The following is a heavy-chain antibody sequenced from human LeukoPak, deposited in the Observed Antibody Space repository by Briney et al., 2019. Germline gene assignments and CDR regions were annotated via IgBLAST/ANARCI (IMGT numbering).Heavy chain of an antibody. CDR1: GFTFSSYG. CDR2: IWYDGSNK. CDR3: AKDYWQGELLDDDAFDI. Sequence: PERSLRLSCAASGFTFSSYGMHWVRQAPGKGLEWVAVIWYDGSNKYYADSVKGRFTISRDNSKNTLYLQMNSLRAEDTAVYYCAKDYWQGELLDDDAFDIWGQGTMVTVSS. V-gene: IGHV3-33*06. D-gene: IGHD1-26*01. J-gene: IGHJ3*02.